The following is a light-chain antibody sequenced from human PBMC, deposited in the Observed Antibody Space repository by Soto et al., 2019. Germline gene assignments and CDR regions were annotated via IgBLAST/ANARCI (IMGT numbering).Light chain of an antibody. CDR3: QQYGSSPWT. CDR1: QSVTNNY. V-gene: IGKV3-20*01. CDR2: LAS. Sequence: EIVLTQSPGTLSLSPGERATLSCRASQSVTNNYLAWYQQKAGQAPRLLIYLASNRAAGTPDRFSGSRSGADFTLTSNRLEPEDFAVYFCQQYGSSPWTFGQGTKVDIK. J-gene: IGKJ1*01.